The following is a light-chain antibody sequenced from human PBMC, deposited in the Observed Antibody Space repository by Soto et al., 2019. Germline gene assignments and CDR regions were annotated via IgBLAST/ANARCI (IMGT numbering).Light chain of an antibody. V-gene: IGLV2-23*01. Sequence: QSALTQPASVSGSPGQSITISCTGTSSDVGSYNLVSWYQQHPGKAPKLMIYEGSKRPSGASNRFSGSKYGNTASLTMSGLQAEDEADYYCCSYAGSSTVVFGGGTKVTVL. CDR1: SSDVGSYNL. J-gene: IGLJ2*01. CDR3: CSYAGSSTVV. CDR2: EGS.